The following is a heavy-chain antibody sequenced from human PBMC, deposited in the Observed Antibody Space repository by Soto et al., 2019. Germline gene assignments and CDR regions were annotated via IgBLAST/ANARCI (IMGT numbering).Heavy chain of an antibody. Sequence: QVQLVESGGGVVQPGRSLRLSCAASGFTFGTYAMHWVRQAPGQGLEWVAVISYDGSNKYYADSVRGRFTISRDKSKNTVYLQMNSLRAEDTAVYYCAKVMNYDYNYSLDVWGQGTTVTVSS. V-gene: IGHV3-30*18. CDR2: ISYDGSNK. CDR1: GFTFGTYA. CDR3: AKVMNYDYNYSLDV. J-gene: IGHJ6*02.